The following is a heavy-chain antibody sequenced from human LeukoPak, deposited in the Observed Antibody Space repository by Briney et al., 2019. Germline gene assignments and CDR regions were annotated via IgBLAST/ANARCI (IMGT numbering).Heavy chain of an antibody. CDR3: TRDLEY. CDR2: ISSGGSVM. CDR1: GYTFSDYT. Sequence: GGSLRLSCGASGYTFSDYTMNWVRQAPGKGPEWISYISSGGSVMHYADSVKGRFTISRDNVENSLYLQMNSLRVEDAAVYYCTRDLEYWGQGVLVTVSS. J-gene: IGHJ4*02. V-gene: IGHV3-48*01.